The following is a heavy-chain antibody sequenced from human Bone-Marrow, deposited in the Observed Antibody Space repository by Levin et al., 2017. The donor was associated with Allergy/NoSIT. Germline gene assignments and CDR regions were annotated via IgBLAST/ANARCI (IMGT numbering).Heavy chain of an antibody. CDR1: GFTFSNYH. CDR2: INEYSQYI. CDR3: ARFATCYSCWGSNWYFDL. V-gene: IGHV3-21*01. Sequence: GGSLRLSCVGSGFTFSNYHMEWVRQAPGKGLEWIASINEYSQYINYADSVRGRFTISRDNAKDSVFLDMHGLREDDTAVYYCARFATCYSCWGSNWYFDLWGRGTLVTVAS. J-gene: IGHJ2*01. D-gene: IGHD3-16*01.